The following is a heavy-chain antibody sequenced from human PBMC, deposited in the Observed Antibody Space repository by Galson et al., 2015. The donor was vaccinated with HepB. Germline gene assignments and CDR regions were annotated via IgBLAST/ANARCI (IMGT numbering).Heavy chain of an antibody. D-gene: IGHD6-19*01. CDR2: ISPDGSYR. CDR1: GFNFNDYA. J-gene: IGHJ4*02. Sequence: SLRLSCAASGFNFNDYAMHWVRQAPGKGLEWLAAISPDGSYRPYADSVKGRFTISRDNSKNTLYLQMNSLRAEDTAVYYCAKDMEWLVPIYHFDYWGQGTLLTVSS. CDR3: AKDMEWLVPIYHFDY. V-gene: IGHV3-30*04.